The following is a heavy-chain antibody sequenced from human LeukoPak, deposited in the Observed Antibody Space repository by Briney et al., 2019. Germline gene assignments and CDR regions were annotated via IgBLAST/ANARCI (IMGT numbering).Heavy chain of an antibody. CDR1: GGTFSSYA. Sequence: ASVKVSCKASGGTFSSYAISWVRQAPGQGLEWMGRIIPILGIANYAQKFQGRVTITADKSTSTAYMELSSLRSEDTAVYYCAILSGYSSGWIDYWGQGTLVTVSS. CDR2: IIPILGIA. D-gene: IGHD6-19*01. CDR3: AILSGYSSGWIDY. V-gene: IGHV1-69*04. J-gene: IGHJ4*02.